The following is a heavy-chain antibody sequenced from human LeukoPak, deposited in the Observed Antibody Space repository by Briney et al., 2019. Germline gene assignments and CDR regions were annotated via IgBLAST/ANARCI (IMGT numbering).Heavy chain of an antibody. V-gene: IGHV4-39*07. CDR2: IFYSGNT. Sequence: SETLSLTCTVSSGSVSDSHYYWAWVRQPPGKGLEWLGSIFYSGNTHYNPSLKSPVTISIDTSKNQFSLKLSSVTAADTAVYYCARDRGLRAGKDGFDYWGQGTLVTVSS. D-gene: IGHD5-12*01. CDR3: ARDRGLRAGKDGFDY. CDR1: SGSVSDSHYY. J-gene: IGHJ4*02.